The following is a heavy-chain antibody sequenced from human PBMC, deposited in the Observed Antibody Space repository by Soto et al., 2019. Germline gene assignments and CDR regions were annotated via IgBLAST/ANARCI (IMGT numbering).Heavy chain of an antibody. V-gene: IGHV1-69*06. J-gene: IGHJ3*02. CDR3: ARTEPERRAFDI. Sequence: ASVKVSCKASGGTFSSYAISWVRQAPGQGLEWMGGIIPIFGTANYAQKFQGRVTITADKSTSTAYMELSSLRSEDTAVYYCARTEPERRAFDIWGQGTMVTVSS. CDR2: IIPIFGTA. D-gene: IGHD1-1*01. CDR1: GGTFSSYA.